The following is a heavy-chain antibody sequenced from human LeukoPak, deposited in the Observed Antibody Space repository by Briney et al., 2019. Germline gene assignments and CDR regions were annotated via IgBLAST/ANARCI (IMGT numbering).Heavy chain of an antibody. J-gene: IGHJ4*02. CDR1: GGSISSGRFY. CDR2: IYYSGTT. CDR3: AGHGEAVAALGGIDY. Sequence: SETLSLTCTVSGGSISSGRFYWGWIRQPPGKGLEWIGSIYYSGTTYYNPSLKSRVTISVDTSKNQFSLKLSSVTAADTAVYYCAGHGEAVAALGGIDYWGQGTLVTVSS. D-gene: IGHD6-19*01. V-gene: IGHV4-39*01.